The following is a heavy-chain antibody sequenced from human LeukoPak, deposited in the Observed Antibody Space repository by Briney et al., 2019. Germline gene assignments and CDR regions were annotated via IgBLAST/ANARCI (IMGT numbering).Heavy chain of an antibody. CDR2: TNPNSGGT. Sequence: ASVKVSCTASGYTFTGCYIHWVRQAPGQGLEWMGWTNPNSGGTNYAQKFQGRVTMTRDTSITTAYMELSRLTSDDTAVYYCTRERPREFDYWGQGTLVTVSS. CDR1: GYTFTGCY. V-gene: IGHV1-2*02. J-gene: IGHJ4*02. D-gene: IGHD1-26*01. CDR3: TRERPREFDY.